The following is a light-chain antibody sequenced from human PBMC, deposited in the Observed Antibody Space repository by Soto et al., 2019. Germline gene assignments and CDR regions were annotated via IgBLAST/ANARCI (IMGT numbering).Light chain of an antibody. V-gene: IGKV1-8*01. CDR3: SIPRT. CDR1: QGISSY. Sequence: AIRMTQSPSSFSASTGDRVTITCRASQGISSYLGWYQQKPGKAPKVLIYAASTLQSVVPSGFSGSGSGTHFSLTISCLQSEDYATFYCSIPRTFGPGTKVEIK. J-gene: IGKJ1*01. CDR2: AAS.